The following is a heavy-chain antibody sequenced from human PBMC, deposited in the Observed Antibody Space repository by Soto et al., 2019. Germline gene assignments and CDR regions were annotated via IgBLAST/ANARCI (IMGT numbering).Heavy chain of an antibody. J-gene: IGHJ4*02. CDR2: IYYSGST. V-gene: IGHV4-31*03. CDR3: ATYGSGTYKPTTFDY. CDR1: GGSISSGDYY. Sequence: QVQLQESGPGLVKPSQTLSLTCTVSGGSISSGDYYWSWIRQHPGKGLEWIGYIYYSGSTYYNPSLKNRVTISVDTFKNQFSLKLSSVTAADTAVYYCATYGSGTYKPTTFDYWGQGTLVTVSS. D-gene: IGHD3-10*01.